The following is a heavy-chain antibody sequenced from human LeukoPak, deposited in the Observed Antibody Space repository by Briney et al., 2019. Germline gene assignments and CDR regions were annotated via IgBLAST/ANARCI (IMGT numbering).Heavy chain of an antibody. CDR2: IYHTATT. D-gene: IGHD6-19*01. CDR1: GDSIRSNR. Sequence: SETLSLTCAVSGDSIRSNRWNWIRQIPGKGLEWIGYIYHTATTNYNHSFRTRVTMSLDTSNNQFSLRLTSVTAADTAVYYCARTPARSGWAYSFDYWGQGALVTVSS. J-gene: IGHJ4*02. V-gene: IGHV4-4*09. CDR3: ARTPARSGWAYSFDY.